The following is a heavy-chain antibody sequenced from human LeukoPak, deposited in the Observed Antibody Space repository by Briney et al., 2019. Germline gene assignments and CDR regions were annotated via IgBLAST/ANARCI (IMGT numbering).Heavy chain of an antibody. CDR1: GFTFSSYS. D-gene: IGHD3-16*01. J-gene: IGHJ4*02. CDR3: ARGFAQITGPFEY. Sequence: GRSLRLSCAASGFTFSSYSMSWVRQAPGKGLEWVSSISSSGSYIYYADSVKGRFTISRDNAKNSLYLQMNSLRPEDTAVYYCARGFAQITGPFEYWGQGTLVTVSS. V-gene: IGHV3-21*01. CDR2: ISSSGSYI.